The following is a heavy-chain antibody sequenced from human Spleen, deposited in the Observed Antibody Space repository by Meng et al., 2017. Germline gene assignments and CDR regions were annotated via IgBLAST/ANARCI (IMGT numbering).Heavy chain of an antibody. CDR1: GYTFTSYY. D-gene: IGHD1-26*01. CDR3: ASATVRVGAIHY. V-gene: IGHV1-46*01. CDR2: INPSGGST. J-gene: IGHJ4*02. Sequence: ASVKVSCKASGYTFTSYYMHWVRQAPGQGLEWMGIINPSGGSTSYAQKFQGRVTMTRDTSTSTVYMELSSLRSEDTAVYYCASATVRVGAIHYWGQGTLVTVSS.